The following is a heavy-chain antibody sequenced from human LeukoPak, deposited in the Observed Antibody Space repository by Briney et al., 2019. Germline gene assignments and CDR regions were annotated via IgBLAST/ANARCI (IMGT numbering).Heavy chain of an antibody. V-gene: IGHV3-30*02. J-gene: IGHJ4*02. D-gene: IGHD3-22*01. Sequence: GGSLRLSCAASGFTFSSYAMHWVRQAPGKGLEWVAFIRYDGSNKYYADSVKGRFTISRDNSKNTLYLQMNSLRAEDTAVYYCAKGGYKYDSSGHNYFDYWGQGTLVTVSS. CDR3: AKGGYKYDSSGHNYFDY. CDR1: GFTFSSYA. CDR2: IRYDGSNK.